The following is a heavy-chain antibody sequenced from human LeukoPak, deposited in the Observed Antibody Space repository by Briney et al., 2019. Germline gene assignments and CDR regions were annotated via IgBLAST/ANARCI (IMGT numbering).Heavy chain of an antibody. CDR3: ARHLSDSSVGIHS. J-gene: IGHJ4*02. D-gene: IGHD2/OR15-2a*01. CDR2: IHASGVT. CDR1: HGSISYYY. V-gene: IGHV4-4*09. Sequence: SETLSLTCTVSHGSISYYYWSWIRQPPGKGLEWLAYIHASGVTNYNPSLESRLTISADTSTNQFSLELSSVTAADTAVYYCARHLSDSSVGIHSWGQGTLVTVSS.